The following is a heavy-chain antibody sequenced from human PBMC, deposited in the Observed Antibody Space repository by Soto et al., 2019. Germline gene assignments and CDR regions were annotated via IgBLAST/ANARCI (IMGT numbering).Heavy chain of an antibody. D-gene: IGHD3-16*01. J-gene: IGHJ3*01. V-gene: IGHV3-13*01. CDR1: GFTFSSYD. Sequence: GGSLRLSCAASGFTFSSYDMHWVRQATGKGLEWVSAIGTAGDTYYPGSVKGRFTISRENAKNSLYLQMNSLSVEDTGIYYCTRDPWGPFAFDLWGPGTMVTVSS. CDR2: IGTAGDT. CDR3: TRDPWGPFAFDL.